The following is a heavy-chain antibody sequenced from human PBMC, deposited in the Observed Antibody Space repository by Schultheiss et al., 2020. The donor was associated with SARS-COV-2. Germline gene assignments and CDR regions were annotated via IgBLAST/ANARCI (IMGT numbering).Heavy chain of an antibody. V-gene: IGHV5-51*01. Sequence: GGSLRLSCKGSGYSFTSYWIGWVRQMPGKGLEWMGIIYPGDSDTRYSPSFQGQVTISADKSISTAYLQWSSLKASDTAMYYCARRGEMATIGWSFYGMDVWGQGTTVTVSS. CDR3: ARRGEMATIGWSFYGMDV. CDR2: IYPGDSDT. D-gene: IGHD5-24*01. CDR1: GYSFTSYW. J-gene: IGHJ6*02.